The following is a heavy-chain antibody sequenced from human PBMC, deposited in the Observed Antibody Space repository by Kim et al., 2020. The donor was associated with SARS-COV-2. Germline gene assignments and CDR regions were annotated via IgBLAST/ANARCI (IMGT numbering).Heavy chain of an antibody. CDR3: AKGRSGWYDGMDV. V-gene: IGHV3-9*01. J-gene: IGHJ6*02. D-gene: IGHD6-19*01. CDR1: GFTFDDYA. CDR2: ISWNSGSI. Sequence: GGSLRLSCAASGFTFDDYAMHWVRQAPGKGLEWVSGISWNSGSIGYADSVKGRFTISRDNAKNSLYLQMNSLRAEDTALYYCAKGRSGWYDGMDVWGQGTTVTVSS.